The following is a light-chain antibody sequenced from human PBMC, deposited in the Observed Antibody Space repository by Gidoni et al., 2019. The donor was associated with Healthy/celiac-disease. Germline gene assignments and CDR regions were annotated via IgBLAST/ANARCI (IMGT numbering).Light chain of an antibody. Sequence: EIVLTQSPGTLSLSPGERATLSCRDSPSVSSSYLAWYQQKHGQSPRLLIYGASSRATGIPDRFSGSGSGTDFTLTISRLEPEDFAVYYCQKYGSSPRTFGQGTKVEIK. CDR1: PSVSSSY. V-gene: IGKV3-20*01. CDR2: GAS. CDR3: QKYGSSPRT. J-gene: IGKJ1*01.